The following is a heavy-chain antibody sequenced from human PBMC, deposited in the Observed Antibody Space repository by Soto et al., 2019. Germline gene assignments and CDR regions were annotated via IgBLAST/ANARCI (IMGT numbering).Heavy chain of an antibody. CDR2: IIPIFETK. CDR1: GGSFSTHS. V-gene: IGHV1-69*13. D-gene: IGHD3-22*01. J-gene: IGHJ6*02. CDR3: ASAGYYDSSGFPMDV. Sequence: AASVKVSCKASGGSFSTHSINWVRQAPGQGLEWMGGIIPIFETKSYAQRFQGRVTVTADASTSTAYMELSSLRSEDTAVYYCASAGYYDSSGFPMDVWGQGTTVTVSS.